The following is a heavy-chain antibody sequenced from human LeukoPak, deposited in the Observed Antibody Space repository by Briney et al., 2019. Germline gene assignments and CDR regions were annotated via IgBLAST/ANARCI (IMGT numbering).Heavy chain of an antibody. Sequence: GASVKVSCKASGYTFTSYGISWVRQAPGQGLEWMGWISAYNGNTNYAQKHQGRVTMTTDTSTSTAYMELRSLRSDDTAVYYCARGKGYYDILTGYYQYNWFDPWGQGTLVTVSS. D-gene: IGHD3-9*01. CDR2: ISAYNGNT. V-gene: IGHV1-18*04. CDR3: ARGKGYYDILTGYYQYNWFDP. J-gene: IGHJ5*02. CDR1: GYTFTSYG.